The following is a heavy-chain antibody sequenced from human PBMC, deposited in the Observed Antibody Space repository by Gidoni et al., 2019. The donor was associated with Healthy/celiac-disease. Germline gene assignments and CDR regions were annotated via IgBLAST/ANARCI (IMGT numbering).Heavy chain of an antibody. CDR3: ASDYYGSGIPPDY. Sequence: QLQLQSSGPGLVNPSETLSLPCTVSVCSISSSTYYWRWIRQPPGNGLKWIGSIYYSGSTYYNPSLKSRVTIYVDTSKNQFSLKLSSVTAADTAVYYCASDYYGSGIPPDYWGQGTLVTVSS. D-gene: IGHD3-10*01. J-gene: IGHJ4*02. CDR2: IYYSGST. V-gene: IGHV4-39*01. CDR1: VCSISSSTYY.